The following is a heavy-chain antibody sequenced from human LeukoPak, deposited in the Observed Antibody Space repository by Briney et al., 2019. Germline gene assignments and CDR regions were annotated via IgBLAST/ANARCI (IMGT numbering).Heavy chain of an antibody. D-gene: IGHD2-8*01. Sequence: GASVKVSCKASGYTFTSYGISWVRQAPGQGLERMGWISAYNGNTNYAQKLQGRVTMTTDTSTSTAYMQLRSLRSDDTAVYYCARAGCTNGVCHLDYWGQGTLVTVSS. CDR1: GYTFTSYG. J-gene: IGHJ4*02. CDR3: ARAGCTNGVCHLDY. V-gene: IGHV1-18*01. CDR2: ISAYNGNT.